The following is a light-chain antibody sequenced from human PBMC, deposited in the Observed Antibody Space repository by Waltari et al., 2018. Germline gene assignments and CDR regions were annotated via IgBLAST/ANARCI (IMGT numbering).Light chain of an antibody. CDR3: CSYAGRYVWV. CDR2: DVS. V-gene: IGLV2-11*01. Sequence: QSALTQPRSVSGSPGPSVTVSCTGTSSDVGHYNYVSWYQQHPGKAPKLMIFDVSKRPSGVPDRFSGSKSGNTASLTISGLQAEDEADYYCCSYAGRYVWVFGGGTKVTVL. J-gene: IGLJ3*02. CDR1: SSDVGHYNY.